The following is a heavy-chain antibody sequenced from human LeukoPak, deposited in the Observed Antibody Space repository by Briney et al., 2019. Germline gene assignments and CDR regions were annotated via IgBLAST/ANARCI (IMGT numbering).Heavy chain of an antibody. CDR2: INHSGST. J-gene: IGHJ4*02. CDR1: GGSFSGYY. Sequence: SETLSLTCAVYGGSFSGYYWSWTRQPPGKGLEWIGEINHSGSTNYNPSLKSRVTISVDTSKNQFSLKLSSVTAADTAVYYCARGEIYYNTSGFLKFVYWGQGTLVTVSS. CDR3: ARGEIYYNTSGFLKFVY. V-gene: IGHV4-34*01. D-gene: IGHD3-22*01.